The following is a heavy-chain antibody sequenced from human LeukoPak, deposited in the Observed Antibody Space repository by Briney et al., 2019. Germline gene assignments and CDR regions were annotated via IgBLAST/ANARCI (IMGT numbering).Heavy chain of an antibody. Sequence: GGSLRLSCAASGFTFSSYAMHWVRQAPGKGLEWVAVISYDGSNKYYADSVKGRFTISRDNSKNTLYLQMNSLRAEDTAVYYCARGSVGYCSGGSCRAFDYWGQGTLVTVSS. CDR1: GFTFSSYA. CDR3: ARGSVGYCSGGSCRAFDY. D-gene: IGHD2-15*01. CDR2: ISYDGSNK. V-gene: IGHV3-30-3*01. J-gene: IGHJ4*02.